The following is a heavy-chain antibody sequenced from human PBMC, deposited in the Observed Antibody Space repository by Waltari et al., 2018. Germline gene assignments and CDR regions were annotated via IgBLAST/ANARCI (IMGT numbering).Heavy chain of an antibody. CDR2: FDPEDGET. CDR3: ATAQRDGWYFDY. V-gene: IGHV1-24*01. Sequence: QVQLVQSGAEVKKPGASVTVSCTVSGYTLTELSMHWVRQAPGKGLEWMGGFDPEDGETIYAQKFQGRVTMTEDTSTDTAYMELSSLRSEDTAVYYCATAQRDGWYFDYWGQGTLVTVSS. J-gene: IGHJ4*02. D-gene: IGHD6-19*01. CDR1: GYTLTELS.